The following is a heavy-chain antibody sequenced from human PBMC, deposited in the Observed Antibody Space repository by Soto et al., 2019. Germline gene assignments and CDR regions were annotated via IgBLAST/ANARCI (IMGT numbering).Heavy chain of an antibody. V-gene: IGHV1-18*01. CDR1: GYTFTSYG. J-gene: IGHJ6*02. CDR3: ARDMVRGVIEYYYYGMDV. Sequence: QVQLVQSGAEVKKPGASVKVSCKASGYTFTSYGISWVRQAPGQGLEWMGWISAYNGNTNYAQKLQGRVTMTTDTSTGTAYMERRSLRSDDTAVYYCARDMVRGVIEYYYYGMDVWGQGTTVTVSS. D-gene: IGHD3-10*01. CDR2: ISAYNGNT.